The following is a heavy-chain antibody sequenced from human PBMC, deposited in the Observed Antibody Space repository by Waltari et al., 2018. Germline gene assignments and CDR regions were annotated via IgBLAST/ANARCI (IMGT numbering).Heavy chain of an antibody. V-gene: IGHV1-69*09. CDR3: ARGYYYDSSGMIDY. Sequence: QVQLVQSGAEVKKPGSSVKVSCKASGGTFSSYAISWVRQAPGQGLEWMGRIMPILRIANDAQKIQGRVTITAEKSTSTAYMGLSSLRSEDTAVYYCARGYYYDSSGMIDYWGQGTLVTVSS. J-gene: IGHJ4*02. CDR1: GGTFSSYA. D-gene: IGHD3-22*01. CDR2: IMPILRIA.